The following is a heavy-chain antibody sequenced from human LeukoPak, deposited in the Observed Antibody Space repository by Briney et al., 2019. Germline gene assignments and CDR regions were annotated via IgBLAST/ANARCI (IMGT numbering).Heavy chain of an antibody. J-gene: IGHJ4*02. CDR2: INPNSGGT. CDR1: GYTFTGYY. D-gene: IGHD3-10*01. Sequence: ASVKVSRKASGYTFTGYYMHWVRQAPGQGLEWMGRINPNSGGTNYAQKFQGRVTMTRDTSISTAYMELSRLRSDDTAVYYCARITDYYGSGVDYWGQGTLVTVSS. CDR3: ARITDYYGSGVDY. V-gene: IGHV1-2*06.